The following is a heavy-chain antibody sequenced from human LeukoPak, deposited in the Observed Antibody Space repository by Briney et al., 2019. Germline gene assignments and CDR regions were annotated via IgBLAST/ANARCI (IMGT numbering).Heavy chain of an antibody. CDR2: IWYDGSNK. J-gene: IGHJ4*02. CDR1: GFTFSGSA. Sequence: GGSLRLSCAASGFTFSGSAMHWVRQAPGKGLEWVAVIWYDGSNKYYADSVKGRFTISRDNSKNTLYLQMNSLRAEDTAVYYCARAPFGDPPDYWGQGTLVTVSS. V-gene: IGHV3-33*08. D-gene: IGHD4-17*01. CDR3: ARAPFGDPPDY.